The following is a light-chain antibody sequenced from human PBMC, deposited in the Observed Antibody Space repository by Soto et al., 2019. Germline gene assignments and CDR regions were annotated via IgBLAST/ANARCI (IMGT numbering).Light chain of an antibody. Sequence: QSALTQAASVSGSPGQSITISCTGTSSDVGGYNYVSWYQQHPGKAPKLMIYDVSNRPSGVSNRFSGSKSGNTASLTISGLHAEDEADYYCSSSTSISTYVVFGGGTKVTVL. V-gene: IGLV2-14*01. CDR3: SSSTSISTYVV. J-gene: IGLJ2*01. CDR1: SSDVGGYNY. CDR2: DVS.